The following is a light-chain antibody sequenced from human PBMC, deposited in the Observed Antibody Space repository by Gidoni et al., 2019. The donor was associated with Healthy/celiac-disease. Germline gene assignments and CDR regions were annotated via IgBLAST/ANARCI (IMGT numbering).Light chain of an antibody. CDR1: QSVSSY. V-gene: IGKV3-11*01. Sequence: EIVLTQSPATLSLSPGERATLSCRASQSVSSYLAWYQQKPGQAPRLLIYDASNRATGIPARFSGSGSGTDFTLTISSLEPEDVAVYYCQQRSNWSTFGQGTRLEIK. J-gene: IGKJ5*01. CDR3: QQRSNWST. CDR2: DAS.